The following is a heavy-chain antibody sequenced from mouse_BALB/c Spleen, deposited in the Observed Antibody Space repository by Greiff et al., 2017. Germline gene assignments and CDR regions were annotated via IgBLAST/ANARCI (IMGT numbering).Heavy chain of an antibody. D-gene: IGHD2-10*02. V-gene: IGHV1S81*02. J-gene: IGHJ4*01. CDR1: GYTFTSYY. CDR3: TRGKYGNFLYAMDY. CDR2: INPSNGGT. Sequence: VQLQQPGADLVKPGASVKLSCKASGYTFTSYYMYWVKQRPGQGLEWIGGINPSNGGTNFNEKFKSKATLTVDKSSSTAYMHLSSLTSEDSAVYYCTRGKYGNFLYAMDYWGQGTSVTVSS.